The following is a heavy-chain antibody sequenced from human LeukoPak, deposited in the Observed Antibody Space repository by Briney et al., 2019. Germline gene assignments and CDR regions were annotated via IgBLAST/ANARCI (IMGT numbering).Heavy chain of an antibody. CDR3: ARDSGSDYKSYHYYYMDV. D-gene: IGHD3-16*02. J-gene: IGHJ6*03. Sequence: GGSLRLSCAASGFTFSSYAMHWVRQAPGKGLEWVSGISWNSGSIGYADSVKGRFTISRDNAENSVFLQMNSLRDDDSAVYYCARDSGSDYKSYHYYYMDVWGKGTTVTVSS. CDR2: ISWNSGSI. V-gene: IGHV3-9*01. CDR1: GFTFSSYA.